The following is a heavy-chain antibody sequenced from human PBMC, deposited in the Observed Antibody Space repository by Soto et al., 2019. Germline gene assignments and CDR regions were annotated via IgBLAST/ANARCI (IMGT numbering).Heavy chain of an antibody. D-gene: IGHD3-16*01. V-gene: IGHV3-30*19. CDR3: ARCGTAGGVAV. Sequence: QVQLVESGGGVVQPGTSLRLSCVGSGFIFRSYVIHWVRKAPGKGLEWVALTSYDGSNTYYDDSVKGRFTISRDNSRNTVDLQRDSVRLVETALYYCARCGTAGGVAVWGHGPRVSVSS. J-gene: IGHJ4*01. CDR2: TSYDGSNT. CDR1: GFIFRSYV.